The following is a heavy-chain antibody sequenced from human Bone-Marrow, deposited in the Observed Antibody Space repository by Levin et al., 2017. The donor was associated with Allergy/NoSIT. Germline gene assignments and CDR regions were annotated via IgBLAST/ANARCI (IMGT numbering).Heavy chain of an antibody. CDR3: ARPDSSSSVGWLDP. Sequence: PGGSLRLSCVASGFTFENFGMNWVRQVPGKGLEWISGINWNGVATNYADSVKGRFIISRDNAKKSLFLQMNTLRVDDTAFYYCARPDSSSSVGWLDPWGPGTLVTVSS. CDR2: INWNGVAT. J-gene: IGHJ5*02. CDR1: GFTFENFG. D-gene: IGHD2-2*01. V-gene: IGHV3-20*04.